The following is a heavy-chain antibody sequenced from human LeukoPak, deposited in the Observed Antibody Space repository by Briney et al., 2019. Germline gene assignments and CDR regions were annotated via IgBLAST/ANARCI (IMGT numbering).Heavy chain of an antibody. CDR3: ARVEMATFDY. D-gene: IGHD5-24*01. CDR1: GGSISSGSYY. V-gene: IGHV4-61*02. Sequence: SETLSLTCTVSGGSISSGSYYWSWIRQPAGKGLEWIGRIYASGSTNYNPSLKSRVTISVDTSKNQFSLKLSSVTAADTAVYYCARVEMATFDYWGQGTLVTVSS. CDR2: IYASGST. J-gene: IGHJ4*02.